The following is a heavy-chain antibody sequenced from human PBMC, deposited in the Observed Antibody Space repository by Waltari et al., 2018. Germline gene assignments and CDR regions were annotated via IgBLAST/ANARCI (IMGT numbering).Heavy chain of an antibody. J-gene: IGHJ6*02. CDR2: INHSGST. D-gene: IGHD1-7*01. V-gene: IGHV4-34*01. Sequence: QVQLQQWGAGLLKPSETLSLTCAVYGGSFSGYYWIWIRPPPGKGLEWIGEINHSGSTNYNPSLKSRVTISVDTSKNQFSLKLSSVTAADTAVYYCARGRGTSNYYYYGMDVWGQGTTVTVSS. CDR3: ARGRGTSNYYYYGMDV. CDR1: GGSFSGYY.